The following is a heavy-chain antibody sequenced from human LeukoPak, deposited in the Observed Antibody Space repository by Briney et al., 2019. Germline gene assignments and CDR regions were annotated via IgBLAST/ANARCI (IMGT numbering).Heavy chain of an antibody. J-gene: IGHJ4*02. Sequence: GGSLTHSCAASGFTFSSYGMLWVRQAPGKGLEWVAFIRYDGSNKYYADSVKGRFTISRDNSKNTLYLQMNSLRAEDTALYYCVREYFEDPNQLDYWGQGTLVTVSS. V-gene: IGHV3-30*02. D-gene: IGHD3-9*01. CDR1: GFTFSSYG. CDR3: VREYFEDPNQLDY. CDR2: IRYDGSNK.